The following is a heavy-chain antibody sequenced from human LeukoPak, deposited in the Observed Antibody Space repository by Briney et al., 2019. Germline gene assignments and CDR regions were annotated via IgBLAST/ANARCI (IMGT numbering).Heavy chain of an antibody. CDR3: AKDRGYSSGWYSDY. CDR1: GFTFSSYA. Sequence: GGSLRLSCAASGFTFSSYAMSWVRQAPGKGLEWVSPINGSGGSTYYADSVKGRFTISRDNSKNTLYLQMNSLRAEDTAVYYCAKDRGYSSGWYSDYWCQGNRVIVSA. V-gene: IGHV3-23*01. D-gene: IGHD6-19*01. J-gene: IGHJ4*02. CDR2: INGSGGST.